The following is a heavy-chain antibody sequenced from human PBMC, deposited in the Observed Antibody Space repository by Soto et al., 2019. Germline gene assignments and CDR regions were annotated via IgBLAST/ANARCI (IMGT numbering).Heavy chain of an antibody. D-gene: IGHD2-2*01. CDR3: ARVVILVPTASAHYYYHMDV. Sequence: QVQLVQSGAEVRKPGSSVTVSCKASGGTFSNYAISWVRQAPGQGLEWMGVIIPIVGTGSYAQKFQGRVTITADEPTTTAYMELSSLRFADTAVYYCARVVILVPTASAHYYYHMDVWGPGTTVTVSS. V-gene: IGHV1-69*01. CDR2: IIPIVGTG. J-gene: IGHJ6*02. CDR1: GGTFSNYA.